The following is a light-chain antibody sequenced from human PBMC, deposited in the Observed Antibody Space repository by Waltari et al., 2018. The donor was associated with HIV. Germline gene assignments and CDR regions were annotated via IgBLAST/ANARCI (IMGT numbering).Light chain of an antibody. J-gene: IGKJ2*01. CDR1: QALTSA. Sequence: AIQLTQSPSSLSASVGDSVIITCRASQALTSALAWYQHKPGRAPNLLIYDASSLESGVPSRFSGSGSGTDFTLTISSLQPEDFATYYCQQFSHYPRTFGQGTKLEIK. CDR3: QQFSHYPRT. CDR2: DAS. V-gene: IGKV1D-13*01.